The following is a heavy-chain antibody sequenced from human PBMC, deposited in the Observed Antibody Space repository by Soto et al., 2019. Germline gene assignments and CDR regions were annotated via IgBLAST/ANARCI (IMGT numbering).Heavy chain of an antibody. CDR2: TYYSRST. D-gene: IGHD3-3*01. Sequence: QVQLQESGPGLVKPSQTLSLTCTVSGGSISSGGYYWSWIRHHPGKGLEWIGYTYYSRSTYYNPSLKSRVTRSVYTPKNQCSLKVRSVTAPDTTLCYCARSYFDFWSGYYSDYYYGMDVWGQGTTVTVSS. CDR3: ARSYFDFWSGYYSDYYYGMDV. CDR1: GGSISSGGYY. J-gene: IGHJ6*02. V-gene: IGHV4-31*03.